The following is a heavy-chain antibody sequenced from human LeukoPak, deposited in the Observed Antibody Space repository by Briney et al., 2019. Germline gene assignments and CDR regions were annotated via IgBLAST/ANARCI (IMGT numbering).Heavy chain of an antibody. CDR1: GFTFSSYA. D-gene: IGHD3-9*01. V-gene: IGHV3-23*01. J-gene: IGHJ6*02. Sequence: PGGSLRLSCAASGFTFSSYAMTWVRQAPGKGLEWVSGISGSGGDTYNADSVKGRFTISRDNSKNTLYLQMNSLRAEDTAVYYCAKGGGLYDILTSYYYYGMDVWCQGTTVTVSS. CDR3: AKGGGLYDILTSYYYYGMDV. CDR2: ISGSGGDT.